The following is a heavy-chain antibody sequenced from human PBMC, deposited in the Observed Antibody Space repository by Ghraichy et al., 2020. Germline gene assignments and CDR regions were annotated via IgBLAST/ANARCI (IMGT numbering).Heavy chain of an antibody. CDR1: GYTFTSYG. Sequence: ASVKVSCKASGYTFTSYGISWVRQAPGQGLEWMGWISAYNGNTNYAQKLQGRVTMTTDTSTSTAYMELRSLRSDDTAVYYCASGAYYYDSSGYYYFYFDYWGQGTLVTVSS. D-gene: IGHD3-22*01. CDR3: ASGAYYYDSSGYYYFYFDY. CDR2: ISAYNGNT. J-gene: IGHJ4*02. V-gene: IGHV1-18*01.